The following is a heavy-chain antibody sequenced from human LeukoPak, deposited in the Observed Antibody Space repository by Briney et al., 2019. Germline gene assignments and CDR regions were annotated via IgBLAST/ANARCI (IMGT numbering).Heavy chain of an antibody. J-gene: IGHJ6*03. CDR1: GFTVSSNY. V-gene: IGHV3-53*01. Sequence: GGSLRLSCAVSGFTVSSNYMSWVRQAPGKGLEWVSVIYSGGSTYYADSVKGRFTISRDNSKDTLYLQMNSLRAEDTAVYYCASGSGSYRTPYYYMDVWGKGTTVTVSS. D-gene: IGHD3-10*01. CDR2: IYSGGST. CDR3: ASGSGSYRTPYYYMDV.